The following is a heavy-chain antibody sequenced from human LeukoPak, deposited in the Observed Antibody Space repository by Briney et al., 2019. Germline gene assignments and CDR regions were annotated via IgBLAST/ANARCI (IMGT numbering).Heavy chain of an antibody. CDR3: ARNWFSTYFDY. D-gene: IGHD3-10*01. Sequence: GGSLRLSCAASGFTFTNYGMSWVRQAPGKGLEWVSAITSDGSTYYADSVKGRFTISRDNSKNTLYLQMNSLRAEDTAVYYCARNWFSTYFDYWGQGTLVTVSS. V-gene: IGHV3-23*01. CDR2: ITSDGST. CDR1: GFTFTNYG. J-gene: IGHJ4*02.